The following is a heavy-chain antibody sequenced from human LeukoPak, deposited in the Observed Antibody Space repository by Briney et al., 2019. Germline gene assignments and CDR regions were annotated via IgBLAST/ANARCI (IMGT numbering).Heavy chain of an antibody. CDR1: GFTFSSYG. D-gene: IGHD1-26*01. V-gene: IGHV3-33*01. CDR3: ARDSGSHRFDY. J-gene: IGHJ4*02. Sequence: GGSLRLSCAASGFTFSSYGMHWVRQAPGKGLEWVAVIWYDGSNKYYADSVKGRFTISRDNSKNTLYLQMNSLRAEDTAVYYCARDSGSHRFDYWGLGTLVTVSS. CDR2: IWYDGSNK.